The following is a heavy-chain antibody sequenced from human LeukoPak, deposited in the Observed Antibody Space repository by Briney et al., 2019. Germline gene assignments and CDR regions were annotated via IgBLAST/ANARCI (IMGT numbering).Heavy chain of an antibody. D-gene: IGHD3-22*01. CDR3: AATYYYDGSGDY. V-gene: IGHV3-48*03. J-gene: IGHJ4*02. CDR1: GFPFSTYE. Sequence: GSLRLSCAASGFPFSTYEMNWVRQAPGKGLEWVSYISSTGSNIYYADSVKGRFTISRDNAKNSLYLLMNSLRTEDTAFYYCAATYYYDGSGDYWGQGTLVTVSS. CDR2: ISSTGSNI.